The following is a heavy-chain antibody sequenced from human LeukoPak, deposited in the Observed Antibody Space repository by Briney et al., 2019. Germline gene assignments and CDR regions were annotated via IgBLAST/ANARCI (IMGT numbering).Heavy chain of an antibody. CDR2: ISWNSGSI. CDR3: AKGRDKYQLLSKNWSDP. J-gene: IGHJ5*02. Sequence: GGSLRLSCAASGFTFDDYAMHWVRQAPGKGLEWVSGISWNSGSIGYADSVKGRFTISRDNAKNSLYLQMNSLRAEDTALYYCAKGRDKYQLLSKNWSDPWGQGTLVAVSS. V-gene: IGHV3-9*01. D-gene: IGHD2-2*01. CDR1: GFTFDDYA.